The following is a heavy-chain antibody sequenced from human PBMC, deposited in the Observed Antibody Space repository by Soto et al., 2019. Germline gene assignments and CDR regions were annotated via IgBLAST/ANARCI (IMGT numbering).Heavy chain of an antibody. D-gene: IGHD6-19*01. V-gene: IGHV6-1*01. CDR1: GDSVSSNSAA. CDR2: TYYRSKWYN. J-gene: IGHJ5*02. CDR3: ARGYRLLAVAGTVGFDP. Sequence: SQTLSLTCAISGDSVSSNSAAWNLIRQSPSRGLEWLGRTYYRSKWYNDYAVSVKSRITINPDTSKNQFSLQLNSVTPEGTAVYYCARGYRLLAVAGTVGFDPWGQGTPVTVSS.